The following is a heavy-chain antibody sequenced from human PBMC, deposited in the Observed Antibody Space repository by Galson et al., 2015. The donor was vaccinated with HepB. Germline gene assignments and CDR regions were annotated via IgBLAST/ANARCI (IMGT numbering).Heavy chain of an antibody. V-gene: IGHV1-18*01. CDR3: ARRPIGWFGEMCDY. J-gene: IGHJ4*02. CDR2: INDYNGDT. Sequence: SVKVSCKASGYTFINYGVSWVRQAPGQGLEWMGWINDYNGDTHYAQNFQGRVSMTTDTSTSTAYMELRSLSSDDTAVYYCARRPIGWFGEMCDYWGQGTLVTVSS. CDR1: GYTFINYG. D-gene: IGHD3-10*01.